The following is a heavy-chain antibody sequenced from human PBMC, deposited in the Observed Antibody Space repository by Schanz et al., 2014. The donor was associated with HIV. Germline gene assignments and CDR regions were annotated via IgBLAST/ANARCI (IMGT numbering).Heavy chain of an antibody. CDR3: TTRRVLGVNLGF. CDR1: GFTFRHAW. Sequence: EVQLVQSGGGLVKPGGSLRISCAASGFTFRHAWMRWVRQAPGKGLEWVGLIKSKTDGETTDYAAPVKGRFTISRDDSKTTLFLQMNSLKSEDTAVYYCTTRRVLGVNLGFWPQGTTVTVSS. V-gene: IGHV3-15*01. D-gene: IGHD3-3*01. CDR2: IKSKTDGETT. J-gene: IGHJ6*02.